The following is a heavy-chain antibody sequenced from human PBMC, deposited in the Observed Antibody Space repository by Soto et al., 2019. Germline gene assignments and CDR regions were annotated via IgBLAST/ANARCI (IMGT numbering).Heavy chain of an antibody. V-gene: IGHV1-69*12. D-gene: IGHD3-3*01. J-gene: IGHJ5*02. CDR3: ASDGDLRSDFWSGPLGGGWFAP. Sequence: QVQLVQSGAEVRKPGSSVKVSCKASGGTFSNSAITWVRQAPGQGLEWVGGIIPIFGSTNYAQKFQGRVTITADESTRTASMERSSLTSEATAVYSCASDGDLRSDFWSGPLGGGWFAPWGQGTLVTVSS. CDR1: GGTFSNSA. CDR2: IIPIFGST.